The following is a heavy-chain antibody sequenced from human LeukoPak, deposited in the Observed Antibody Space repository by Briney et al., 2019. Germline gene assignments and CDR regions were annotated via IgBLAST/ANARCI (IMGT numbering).Heavy chain of an antibody. CDR2: ISTDGSGT. V-gene: IGHV3-74*01. D-gene: IGHD5-24*01. CDR1: GFTFSTYW. CDR3: ARGGADGYNWKLDY. Sequence: PGGSLRLSCAASGFTFSTYWMHWVRQAPGKGLVWVSQISTDGSGTNYADSVKGRFTISRDNAKNKVYLQMNSLRAEDTAVYYCARGGADGYNWKLDYWGQGTLVTVSS. J-gene: IGHJ4*02.